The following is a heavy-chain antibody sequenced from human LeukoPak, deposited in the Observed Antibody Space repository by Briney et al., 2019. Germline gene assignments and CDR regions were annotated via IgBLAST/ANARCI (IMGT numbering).Heavy chain of an antibody. V-gene: IGHV5-51*01. J-gene: IGHJ6*03. CDR2: IYPGDSDT. D-gene: IGHD3-16*01. CDR3: ARHWKGGGNNQCHLFYHHMDG. Sequence: GESLKISCKGSGYSFTSYWIGWVRQMPGKGLEWMGIIYPGDSDTRYSPSFQGQVTISADKSISTAYLQWSSLKASDTAMYYCARHWKGGGNNQCHLFYHHMDGLGKGTTVTVSS. CDR1: GYSFTSYW.